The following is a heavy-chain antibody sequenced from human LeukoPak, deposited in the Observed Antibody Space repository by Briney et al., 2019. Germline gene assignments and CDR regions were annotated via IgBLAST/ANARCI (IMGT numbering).Heavy chain of an antibody. Sequence: ASVKVSCKASGYTFTSYAINWVRQATGQGLEWMGWMNPNSGNTGYAQKFQGRVTMTRNTSISTAYMELSSLRSEDTAVYYCARGRYYDFWSGWVKSYYYYYGMDVWGQGTTVTVSS. CDR2: MNPNSGNT. V-gene: IGHV1-8*01. CDR3: ARGRYYDFWSGWVKSYYYYYGMDV. D-gene: IGHD3-3*01. CDR1: GYTFTSYA. J-gene: IGHJ6*02.